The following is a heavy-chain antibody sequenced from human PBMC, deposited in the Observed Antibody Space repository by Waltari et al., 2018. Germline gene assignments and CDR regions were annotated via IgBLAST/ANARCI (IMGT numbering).Heavy chain of an antibody. CDR3: ARDEIAVAGTGDY. CDR2: IIPILGIA. CDR1: GGTFSSYT. V-gene: IGHV1-69*08. Sequence: QVQLVQSGAEVKKPGSSVKVSCKASGGTFSSYTISWLRQAPGQGLEWMGRIIPILGIANYAQKFQGRVTITADKSTSTAYMELSSLRSEDTAVYYCARDEIAVAGTGDYWGQGTLVTVSS. D-gene: IGHD6-19*01. J-gene: IGHJ4*02.